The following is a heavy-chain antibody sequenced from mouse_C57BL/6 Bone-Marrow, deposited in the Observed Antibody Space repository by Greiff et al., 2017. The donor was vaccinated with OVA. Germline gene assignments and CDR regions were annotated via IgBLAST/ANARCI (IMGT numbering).Heavy chain of an antibody. CDR2: IHPNSGST. CDR1: GYTFTSYW. Sequence: VQLQQPGAELVKPGASVKLSCKASGYTFTSYWMHWVKQRPGQGLEWIGMIHPNSGSTNYNEKFKSKATLTVDKSSSTAYMQLSSLTSEDSAVYYCASYYGSSFYYAMDYWGQGTSVTVSS. V-gene: IGHV1-64*01. J-gene: IGHJ4*01. CDR3: ASYYGSSFYYAMDY. D-gene: IGHD1-1*01.